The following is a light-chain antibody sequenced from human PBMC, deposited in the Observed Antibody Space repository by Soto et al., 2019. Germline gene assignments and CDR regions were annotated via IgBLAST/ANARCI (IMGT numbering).Light chain of an antibody. V-gene: IGKV3-20*01. Sequence: EIVLTQSPGTLSLSPGERATLSCRASQSVSSIYLAWYQQKPGQAPRLLIYGASSRATGIPDRFSGSGSGTDFTLTISRLEPEDFAVYYCHQYGSTYTFGQGTKLEI. CDR3: HQYGSTYT. CDR2: GAS. CDR1: QSVSSIY. J-gene: IGKJ2*01.